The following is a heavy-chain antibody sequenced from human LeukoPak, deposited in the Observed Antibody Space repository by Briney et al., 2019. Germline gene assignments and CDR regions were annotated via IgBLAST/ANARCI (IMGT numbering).Heavy chain of an antibody. CDR2: INHSGST. CDR1: GGSISSYY. V-gene: IGHV4-34*01. D-gene: IGHD3-22*01. CDR3: ASEGGYFNY. Sequence: SETLSLTCTVSGGSISSYYWSWIRQPPGKGLEWIGEINHSGSTNYNPSLKSRVTISVDTSKNQFSLKLSSVTAADTAVYYCASEGGYFNYWGQGTLVTVSS. J-gene: IGHJ4*02.